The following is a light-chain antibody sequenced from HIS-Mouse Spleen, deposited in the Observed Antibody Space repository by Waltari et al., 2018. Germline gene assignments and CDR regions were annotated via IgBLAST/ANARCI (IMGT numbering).Light chain of an antibody. CDR2: VVS. J-gene: IGLJ2*01. Sequence: QSALTQPASVSGSPGQSITISCTGTSSDVGGYNYVSWYQQHPGKAPKLMMYVVSNRPAGVSNRFSGSKSGNTASLTISGLQAEDEADYYCSSYTSSSTLVFGGGTKLTVL. CDR1: SSDVGGYNY. V-gene: IGLV2-14*03. CDR3: SSYTSSSTLV.